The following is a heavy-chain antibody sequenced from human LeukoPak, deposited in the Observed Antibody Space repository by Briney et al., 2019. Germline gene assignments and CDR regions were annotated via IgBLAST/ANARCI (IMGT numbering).Heavy chain of an antibody. D-gene: IGHD5-18*01. CDR3: AKHNTAISYYFDY. V-gene: IGHV3-23*01. J-gene: IGHJ4*02. Sequence: GGSLRLSCAASGFTFSSYAMSWVRQAPGKGLEWVSAISGSGGSTYYADSVKGRFTISRDNSKNTLYLQVNSLRAEDTAVYYCAKHNTAISYYFDYWGQGTLVTVSS. CDR1: GFTFSSYA. CDR2: ISGSGGST.